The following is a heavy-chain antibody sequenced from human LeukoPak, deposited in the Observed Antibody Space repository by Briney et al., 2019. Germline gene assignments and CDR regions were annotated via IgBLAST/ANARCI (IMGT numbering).Heavy chain of an antibody. V-gene: IGHV3-30*02. J-gene: IGHJ6*03. CDR3: AKGRGWEASYYYYYMDV. D-gene: IGHD1-26*01. Sequence: GGSLRLSCAASGFTFSSYGIHWVGQAPGKGLEGVAFIRYDGRNKYYTDSVKGRFTISRDNSKNTLYLQMNSLRAEDTAVYYCAKGRGWEASYYYYYMDVWGKGTTVTISS. CDR1: GFTFSSYG. CDR2: IRYDGRNK.